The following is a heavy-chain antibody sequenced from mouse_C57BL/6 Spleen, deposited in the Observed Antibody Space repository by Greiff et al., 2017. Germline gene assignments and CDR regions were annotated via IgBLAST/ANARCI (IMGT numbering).Heavy chain of an antibody. D-gene: IGHD2-9*01. CDR2: ISSGSSTI. J-gene: IGHJ4*01. CDR3: ATYYGYDVGAMDY. Sequence: DVHLVESGGGLVKPGGSLKLSCAASGFTFSDYGMHWVRQAPEKGLEWVAYISSGSSTIYYADTVKGRFTISRDNAKNTLFLQMTSLRSEDTAMYYCATYYGYDVGAMDYWGQGTSVTVSS. CDR1: GFTFSDYG. V-gene: IGHV5-17*01.